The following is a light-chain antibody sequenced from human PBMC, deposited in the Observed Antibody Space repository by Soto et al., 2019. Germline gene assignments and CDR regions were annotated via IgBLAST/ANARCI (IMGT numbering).Light chain of an antibody. CDR2: DAS. J-gene: IGKJ4*01. CDR3: QQYKNWPLT. V-gene: IGKV3D-15*01. CDR1: QSVDND. Sequence: EIVMTPSPATLSVSPGDRATLSCRASQSVDNDLAWYQQKPGQPPRLLIYDASTRATGIPARFSGSQSGTEFTLTISSLLSEDFAVYSCQQYKNWPLTFGGGTKVEIK.